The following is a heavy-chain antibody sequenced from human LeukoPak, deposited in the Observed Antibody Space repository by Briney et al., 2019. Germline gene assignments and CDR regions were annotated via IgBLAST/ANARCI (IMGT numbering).Heavy chain of an antibody. Sequence: GESLKISCKGSGYSFTSYWIGWVRQMPGKGLERMGIIYPGDSDTRYSPSFQGQVTISADKSISTAYLQWSSLKASDTAMYYCARLNGQYSGSYYFDYWGQGTLVTVSS. D-gene: IGHD1-26*01. CDR2: IYPGDSDT. CDR1: GYSFTSYW. J-gene: IGHJ4*02. V-gene: IGHV5-51*01. CDR3: ARLNGQYSGSYYFDY.